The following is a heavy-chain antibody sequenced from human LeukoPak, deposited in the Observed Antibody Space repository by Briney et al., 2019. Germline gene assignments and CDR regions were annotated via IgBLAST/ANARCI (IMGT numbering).Heavy chain of an antibody. D-gene: IGHD3-10*01. CDR3: ARAQRITMVRGVIPYYMDV. V-gene: IGHV3-21*01. J-gene: IGHJ6*03. CDR1: GFTFSSYS. CDR2: ISSSSSYI. Sequence: GGSLRLSRAASGFTFSSYSMNWVRQAPGKGLEWVSSISSSSSYIYYADSVKGRFTISRDNAKNSLYLQMNSLRAEDTAVYYCARAQRITMVRGVIPYYMDVWGIGTTVTVSS.